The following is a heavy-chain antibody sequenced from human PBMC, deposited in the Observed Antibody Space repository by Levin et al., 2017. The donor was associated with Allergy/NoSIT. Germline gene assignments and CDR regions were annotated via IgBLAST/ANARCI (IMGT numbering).Heavy chain of an antibody. V-gene: IGHV1-69*13. CDR1: GGTFSSYA. Sequence: GASVKVSCKASGGTFSSYAISWVRQAPGQGLEWMGGIIPIFGTANYAQKFQGRVTITADESTSTAYMELSSLRSEDTAVYYCARGGLELQGSYYMDVWGKGTTVTVSS. CDR3: ARGGLELQGSYYMDV. D-gene: IGHD1-7*01. J-gene: IGHJ6*03. CDR2: IIPIFGTA.